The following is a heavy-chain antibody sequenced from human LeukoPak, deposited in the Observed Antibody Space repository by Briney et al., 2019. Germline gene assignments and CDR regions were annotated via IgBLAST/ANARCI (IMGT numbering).Heavy chain of an antibody. CDR1: GGSISSYY. J-gene: IGHJ4*02. D-gene: IGHD5-18*01. CDR3: ARSTGGYSYGRYFDY. V-gene: IGHV4-59*01. CDR2: IYYSGST. Sequence: SETLSLTCTVSGGSISSYYWSWIRQPPGKGLEWVGYIYYSGSTNYNPSLKSRVTISVDTSKNQFSLKLSSVTAADTAVYYCARSTGGYSYGRYFDYWGQGTLVTVSS.